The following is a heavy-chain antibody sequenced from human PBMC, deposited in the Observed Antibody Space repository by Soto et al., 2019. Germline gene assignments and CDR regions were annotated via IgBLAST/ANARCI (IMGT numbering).Heavy chain of an antibody. CDR1: GLTADDYA. CDR2: ISSNSDTI. V-gene: IGHV3-9*02. CDR3: AKDMKWGGMTTIHYFDS. Sequence: EVQLVESGGGLVQPGRSLRLSCVASGLTADDYAMHWVRQAPGKGLEWVSGISSNSDTIDYADSVKGRFTISRDNAKNSLFLQMNSLRPEDTALYYCAKDMKWGGMTTIHYFDSWGQGTLVTVSS. J-gene: IGHJ4*02. D-gene: IGHD4-17*01.